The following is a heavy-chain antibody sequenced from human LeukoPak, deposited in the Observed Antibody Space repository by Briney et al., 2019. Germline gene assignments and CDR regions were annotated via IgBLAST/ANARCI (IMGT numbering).Heavy chain of an antibody. J-gene: IGHJ4*02. V-gene: IGHV4-4*02. Sequence: PSETLSLTCGVSGGSISSNNWWSWVRRPPGQGLEWIGEIYHSGSANYNPSLKSRVTISVDKSKNQLSLKLISVTAADTAVYYCARDVGTALVTGDYWGQGTLVTVSS. CDR2: IYHSGSA. D-gene: IGHD5-18*01. CDR3: ARDVGTALVTGDY. CDR1: GGSISSNNW.